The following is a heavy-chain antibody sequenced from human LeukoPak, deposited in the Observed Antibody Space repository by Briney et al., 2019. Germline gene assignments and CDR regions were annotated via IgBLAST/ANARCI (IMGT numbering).Heavy chain of an antibody. V-gene: IGHV4-59*01. CDR1: GGSNSNYY. CDR3: ARAGYDTSGFWYFDL. CDR2: MYYSGST. J-gene: IGHJ2*01. D-gene: IGHD3-22*01. Sequence: TSSETLSLXCSVSGGSNSNYYWSWIRQPPGKGLESIGSMYYSGSTNYNPSLKSRATISEDTSKKQFSLKLSSVTAADTAVYYCARAGYDTSGFWYFDLWGRGTLVTVSS.